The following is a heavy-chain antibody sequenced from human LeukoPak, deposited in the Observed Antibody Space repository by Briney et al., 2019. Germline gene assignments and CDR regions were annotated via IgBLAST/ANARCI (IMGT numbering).Heavy chain of an antibody. Sequence: GGSLRLSCAASGFTCSDHYMDWVRQAPGKGLEWVGRTRNKANGYSTEYAASVKGRFSIPTDDSKNSLYLQMNSLKTEDTAVYYCTRAGGGYQPLDYWGQGTLVTVSS. CDR2: TRNKANGYST. V-gene: IGHV3-72*01. J-gene: IGHJ4*02. CDR3: TRAGGGYQPLDY. D-gene: IGHD1-26*01. CDR1: GFTCSDHY.